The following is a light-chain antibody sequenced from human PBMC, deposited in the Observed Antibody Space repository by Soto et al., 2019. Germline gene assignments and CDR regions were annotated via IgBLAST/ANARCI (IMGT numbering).Light chain of an antibody. J-gene: IGLJ2*01. CDR3: CSYAGNYTFV. CDR2: DVT. V-gene: IGLV2-11*01. CDR1: SSDVGGYNL. Sequence: QSALTQPRSVSGSPGQSVTISCTGTSSDVGGYNLVSWYQQHPGRAPKFLIYDVTKRPSGVPDRFSGSKSGNTASLTISGLRPEDEADYYCCSYAGNYTFVFGGGTKLTVL.